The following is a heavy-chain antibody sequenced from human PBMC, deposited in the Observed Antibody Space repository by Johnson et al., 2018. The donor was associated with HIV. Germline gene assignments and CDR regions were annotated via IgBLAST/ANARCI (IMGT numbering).Heavy chain of an antibody. V-gene: IGHV3-23*04. J-gene: IGHJ3*02. CDR1: GFTFSSYA. CDR2: ISGSGGST. CDR3: AKDFLYCGGDCYSGAFDI. Sequence: VQLVESGGGLVQPGGSLRLSCAASGFTFSSYAMSWVRQAPGKGLEWVSAISGSGGSTYYADSVKGRFTISRDNSKNTLYLQMNSLSAEDTAVYYCAKDFLYCGGDCYSGAFDIWGQGTMVTVSS. D-gene: IGHD2-21*01.